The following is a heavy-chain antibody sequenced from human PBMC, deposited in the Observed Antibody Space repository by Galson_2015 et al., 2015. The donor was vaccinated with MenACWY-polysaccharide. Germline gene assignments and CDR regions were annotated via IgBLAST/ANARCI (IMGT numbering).Heavy chain of an antibody. CDR2: IPRSGST. CDR3: ARDPGE. V-gene: IGHV4-4*07. D-gene: IGHD3-10*01. CDR1: GGSISTYS. J-gene: IGHJ4*02. Sequence: SETLSLTCTVSGGSISTYSWSWIRQPAGQGLEWLGRIPRSGSTDYNASLKRRLTLSADTSKNQFSLKLRSVSAADTAVYYCARDPGEGGQGTLGAVSS.